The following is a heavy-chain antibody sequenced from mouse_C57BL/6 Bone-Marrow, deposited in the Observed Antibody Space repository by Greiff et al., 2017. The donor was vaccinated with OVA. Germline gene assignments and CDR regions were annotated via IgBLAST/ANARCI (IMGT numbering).Heavy chain of an antibody. CDR3: VTLYWYFDV. J-gene: IGHJ1*03. Sequence: EVKVVESGGGLVQPKGSLKLSCAASGFSFNTYAMNWVRQAPGKGLEWVARIRSKSNNYATYYADSVKDRFTISRDDSESMLYLQMNNLKTEDTAMYYCVTLYWYFDVWGTGTTVTVSS. CDR2: IRSKSNNYAT. V-gene: IGHV10-1*01. CDR1: GFSFNTYA.